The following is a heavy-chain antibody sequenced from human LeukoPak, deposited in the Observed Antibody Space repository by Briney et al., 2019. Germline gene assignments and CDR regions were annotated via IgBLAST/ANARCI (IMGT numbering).Heavy chain of an antibody. J-gene: IGHJ4*02. D-gene: IGHD2-8*02. Sequence: GGSLRLSCAASGFTFSTYAMYWVRQAPGRGLEWVAVISYDVTTKYYADSVKGRFTISRDNSKNTLYLQMDSLRAEDSAVYYCVRDSKAGGYWGQGTLVTVSS. V-gene: IGHV3-30*04. CDR1: GFTFSTYA. CDR3: VRDSKAGGY. CDR2: ISYDVTTK.